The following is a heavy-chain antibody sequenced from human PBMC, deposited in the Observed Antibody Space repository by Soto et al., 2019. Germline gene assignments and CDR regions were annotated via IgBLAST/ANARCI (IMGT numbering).Heavy chain of an antibody. CDR2: INPNTGHP. CDR3: ARDRASGSFDY. Sequence: VQLVQSGSESMQPGASVKVSCKGSGYNFNSHSINWLRQAPGQGLEWMGWINPNTGHPTYEQGFTGRFVFSVDTSVSTVYLQIFSLKADDSAVYYCARDRASGSFDYWGQGTLVTVSS. V-gene: IGHV7-4-1*01. CDR1: GYNFNSHS. J-gene: IGHJ4*02. D-gene: IGHD1-26*01.